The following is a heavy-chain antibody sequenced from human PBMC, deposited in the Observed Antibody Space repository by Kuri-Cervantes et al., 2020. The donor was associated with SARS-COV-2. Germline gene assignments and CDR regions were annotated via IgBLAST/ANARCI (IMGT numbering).Heavy chain of an antibody. J-gene: IGHJ4*02. Sequence: GESLKISCTASGFTFSSFPMHWVRQAPGKGLESEAVISSNGGNKYYADSVQGRFTISRDNSKNTLYLQMNSLGPDDTAVYFCAREHTMIVLGFDSWGQGTRVTVSS. V-gene: IGHV3-30-3*01. CDR3: AREHTMIVLGFDS. CDR2: ISSNGGNK. D-gene: IGHD3-22*01. CDR1: GFTFSSFP.